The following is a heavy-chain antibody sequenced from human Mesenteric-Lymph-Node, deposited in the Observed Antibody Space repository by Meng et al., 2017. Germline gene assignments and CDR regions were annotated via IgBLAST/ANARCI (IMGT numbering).Heavy chain of an antibody. V-gene: IGHV3-11*01. D-gene: IGHD2-2*01. CDR1: GFTFSDYY. Sequence: GESLKISCAASGFTFSDYYMSWIRQAPGKGLEWVSYISSSGSTIYYADSVKGRFTISRDNAKNSVYLQMNSLRVEDTAVYYCARDYCTSISCNEAYWDQGTLVTVSS. J-gene: IGHJ4*02. CDR3: ARDYCTSISCNEAY. CDR2: ISSSGSTI.